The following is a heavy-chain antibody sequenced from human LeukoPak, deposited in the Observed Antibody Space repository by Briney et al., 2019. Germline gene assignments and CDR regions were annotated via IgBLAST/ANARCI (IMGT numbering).Heavy chain of an antibody. D-gene: IGHD5-18*01. V-gene: IGHV5-10-1*01. CDR3: ASHGYNYGRTYWYFDL. CDR1: GYSFTSYW. CDR2: IDPSDSYT. J-gene: IGHJ2*01. Sequence: GESLRISCKGSGYSFTSYWISWGRQMPGKGLEWMGRIDPSDSYTNYSPSFQGHVTISADKSISTAYLQWSSLKASDTAMYYCASHGYNYGRTYWYFDLWGRGTLVTVSS.